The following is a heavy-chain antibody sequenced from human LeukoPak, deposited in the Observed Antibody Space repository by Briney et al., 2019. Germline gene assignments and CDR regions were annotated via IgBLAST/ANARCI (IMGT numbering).Heavy chain of an antibody. V-gene: IGHV3-23*01. CDR3: AKRGQYTSAWCFDD. J-gene: IGHJ4*02. D-gene: IGHD6-19*01. CDR2: ISASGGHT. CDR1: GLTFSSYA. Sequence: GGSLRLSCAASGLTFSSYAMSWVRQAPGKGLEWVSIISASGGHTYYADSVKGRFTISRDSSQNTLYLQMNSLRADDTAVYYCAKRGQYTSAWCFDDWGQGTLVTVST.